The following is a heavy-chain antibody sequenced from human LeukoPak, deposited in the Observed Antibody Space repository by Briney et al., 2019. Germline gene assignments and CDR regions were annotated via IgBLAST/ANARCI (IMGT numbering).Heavy chain of an antibody. Sequence: PGGSLRLSCAASGFTFSSYAMSWVRQAPGKGLEWVSAISGSGDNIYYADSVKGRFTISRDSSKKTLYLQMNILRAEDTAVYYCAKSGCSYISCYVLDYWGQGTQVTVSS. D-gene: IGHD2-2*01. J-gene: IGHJ4*02. V-gene: IGHV3-23*01. CDR1: GFTFSSYA. CDR3: AKSGCSYISCYVLDY. CDR2: ISGSGDNI.